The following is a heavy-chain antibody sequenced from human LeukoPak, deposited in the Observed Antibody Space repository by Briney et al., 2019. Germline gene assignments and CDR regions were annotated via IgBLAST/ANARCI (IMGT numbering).Heavy chain of an antibody. CDR2: INHSGST. D-gene: IGHD6-13*01. Sequence: SETLSLTCAVYGGSFSGYYWSWIRQPPGKGLEWIGEINHSGSTNYNPSLKSRVTISADTSKNQFSLKLSSVTAADTAVYYCARLLVAAAGVDYWGQGTLVTVSS. CDR1: GGSFSGYY. J-gene: IGHJ4*02. CDR3: ARLLVAAAGVDY. V-gene: IGHV4-34*01.